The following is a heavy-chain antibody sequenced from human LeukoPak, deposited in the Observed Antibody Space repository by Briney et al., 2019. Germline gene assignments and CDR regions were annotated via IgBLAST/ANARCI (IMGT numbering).Heavy chain of an antibody. CDR1: GGTFSSYA. CDR2: IIPIFGTA. Sequence: GASVKVSCKASGGTFSSYAISWVRQAPGQGLEWMGGIIPIFGTANYAQKFQGRVTITTDESTSTAYMELSSLRSEDTAVYYCAEGTVVPAAIRTNYYYYYYMDVWGKGTTVTVSS. CDR3: AEGTVVPAAIRTNYYYYYYMDV. D-gene: IGHD2-2*01. V-gene: IGHV1-69*05. J-gene: IGHJ6*03.